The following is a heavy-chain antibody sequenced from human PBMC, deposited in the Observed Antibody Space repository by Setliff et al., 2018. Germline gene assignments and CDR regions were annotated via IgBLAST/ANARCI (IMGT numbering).Heavy chain of an antibody. CDR1: GLSFSDAW. J-gene: IGHJ4*02. Sequence: PGGSLRLSCAASGLSFSDAWMNWVRLVPGKGLEWVGRIKSRGDSATVHYAAPVQGRFTISREDSKDTLYLQMNSLKTEDTAVYYCARRHIGVIIGYYFDYWGQGTLVTVSS. CDR3: ARRHIGVIIGYYFDY. D-gene: IGHD3-3*01. CDR2: IKSRGDSATV. V-gene: IGHV3-15*07.